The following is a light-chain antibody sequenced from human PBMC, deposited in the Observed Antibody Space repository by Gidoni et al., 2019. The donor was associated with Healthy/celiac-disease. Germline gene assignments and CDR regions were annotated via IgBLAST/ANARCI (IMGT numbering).Light chain of an antibody. V-gene: IGKV3-15*01. Sequence: EIVMTQSPATLSVSPAERATISCRASQSVSSNLAWYQQKPGQAPRLLIYCASTRATGIPARFSGSGSGTEFTLTSSSRQSEDFAVYYCQQYNNWPRTFGQGTKVEIK. CDR1: QSVSSN. CDR3: QQYNNWPRT. J-gene: IGKJ1*01. CDR2: CAS.